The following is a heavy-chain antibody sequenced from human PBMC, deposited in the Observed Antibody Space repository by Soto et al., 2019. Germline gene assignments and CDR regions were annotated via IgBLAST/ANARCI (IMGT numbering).Heavy chain of an antibody. J-gene: IGHJ1*01. CDR1: GGTFSSYA. V-gene: IGHV1-69*13. CDR2: IIPIFGTA. CDR3: ARDQTNYYDSSGPLGYFQH. D-gene: IGHD3-22*01. Sequence: GASVKVSCKASGGTFSSYAISWVRQAPGQGLEWMGGIIPIFGTANYAQKFQGRVTITADESTSTAYVELSSLRSEDTAVYYCARDQTNYYDSSGPLGYFQHWGQGTLVTVSS.